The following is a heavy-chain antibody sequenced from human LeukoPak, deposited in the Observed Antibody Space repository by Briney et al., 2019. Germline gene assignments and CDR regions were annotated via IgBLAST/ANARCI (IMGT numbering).Heavy chain of an antibody. J-gene: IGHJ4*02. CDR3: AKDFSVYYYDSRVLDY. D-gene: IGHD3-22*01. V-gene: IGHV3-30*04. Sequence: GGSLRLSCAVSGFTFSSYAMHWVRQAPGKGLEWVAVISYDETNKYYADSVKGRFTISRDNSKNTLYLQMNRLRAEDTAVYYCAKDFSVYYYDSRVLDYWGQGTLVTVSS. CDR1: GFTFSSYA. CDR2: ISYDETNK.